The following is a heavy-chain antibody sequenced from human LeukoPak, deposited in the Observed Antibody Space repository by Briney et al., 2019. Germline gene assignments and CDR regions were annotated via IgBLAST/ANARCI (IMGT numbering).Heavy chain of an antibody. CDR2: IRAYNGNT. Sequence: ASVTVSCKASGYTFTSYGVSWVRQAPGQGLEWMGWIRAYNGNTNYAQKLQGRVTMTTDTSTSTAYMELRSLRSDETAVDYCARSPPRSSSWSEAWGQGTLVTVSS. CDR3: ARSPPRSSSWSEA. D-gene: IGHD6-13*01. V-gene: IGHV1-18*01. CDR1: GYTFTSYG. J-gene: IGHJ5*02.